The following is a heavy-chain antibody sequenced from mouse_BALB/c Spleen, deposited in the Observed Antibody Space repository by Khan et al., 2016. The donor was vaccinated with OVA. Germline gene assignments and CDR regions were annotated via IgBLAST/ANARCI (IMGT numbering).Heavy chain of an antibody. J-gene: IGHJ2*01. CDR3: AGEDALYHFAH. CDR2: IYPGTDNS. CDR1: GYIFTSYW. Sequence: QVQLKESGAELVRPGASVKLSCKTSGYIFTSYWIHWVKQRSGQGLEWIARIYPGTDNSYYNEKFKDKATLTADKSSSTAYMQLSSLKSEDADVDFCAGEDALYHFAHWGQGTTLTVSS. V-gene: IGHV1-76*01.